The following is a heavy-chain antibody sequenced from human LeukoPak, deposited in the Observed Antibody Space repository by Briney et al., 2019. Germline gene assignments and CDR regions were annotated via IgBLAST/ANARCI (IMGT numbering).Heavy chain of an antibody. CDR2: ITSTGSYT. V-gene: IGHV3-21*01. J-gene: IGHJ4*02. D-gene: IGHD3-16*01. CDR3: ARDGPWGSYSPY. CDR1: GFTFSSYE. Sequence: GGSLRLSCAASGFTFSSYEMNWVRQAPGKGLEWVSSITSTGSYTFYSDSVKGRFTISRDSAKNSLSLQMNSLRAEDTAMYYCARDGPWGSYSPYWGQGTLVTVSS.